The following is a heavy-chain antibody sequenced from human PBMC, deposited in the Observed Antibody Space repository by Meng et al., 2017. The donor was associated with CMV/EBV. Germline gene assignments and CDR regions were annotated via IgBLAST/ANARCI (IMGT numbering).Heavy chain of an antibody. CDR2: ISSSGSTI. CDR1: GFTFSSYE. J-gene: IGHJ4*02. Sequence: GGSLRLSCAASGFTFSSYEMNWVRQAPGKGLEWVSYISSSGSTIYYADSVKGRFTISRDNAKNSLYLQMNSLRAEDTAVYYCARMGRFLEWLSPLDYWGQGTLVTVSS. V-gene: IGHV3-48*03. CDR3: ARMGRFLEWLSPLDY. D-gene: IGHD3-3*01.